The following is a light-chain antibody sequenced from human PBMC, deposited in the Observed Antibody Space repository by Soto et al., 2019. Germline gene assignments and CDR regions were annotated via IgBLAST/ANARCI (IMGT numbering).Light chain of an antibody. CDR3: GTWDSSLSAVV. CDR1: SSNIANKY. Sequence: QSVLMQPPSVSAAPGQKVTISCSGSSSNIANKYVSWYQQLPGTAPKLLIYDNNKRPSGIPDRFSGSKSGTSATLGITGLQTGDEADYYCGTWDSSLSAVVFGGRTKVTVL. J-gene: IGLJ2*01. CDR2: DNN. V-gene: IGLV1-51*01.